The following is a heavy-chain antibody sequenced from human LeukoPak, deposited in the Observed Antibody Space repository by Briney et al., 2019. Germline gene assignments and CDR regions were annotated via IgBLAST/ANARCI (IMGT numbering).Heavy chain of an antibody. J-gene: IGHJ5*02. V-gene: IGHV3-30-3*02. CDR1: GFTFSSYA. CDR3: AKKSPDLLSRTIAARPGWFDP. D-gene: IGHD6-6*01. Sequence: PGRSLRLSCAASGFTFSSYAMHWVRQARGKGLEWVAGISYDGSNKYYADSVKGRFTISRDNSKNTLYLQMNSLRAEDTAVYYCAKKSPDLLSRTIAARPGWFDPWGQGTLVTVSS. CDR2: ISYDGSNK.